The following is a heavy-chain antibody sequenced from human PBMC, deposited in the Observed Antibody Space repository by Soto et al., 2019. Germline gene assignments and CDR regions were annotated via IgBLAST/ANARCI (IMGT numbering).Heavy chain of an antibody. CDR2: ISFDGGEK. CDR3: ALYSGDHWGSSPIDF. J-gene: IGHJ4*02. D-gene: IGHD4-4*01. Sequence: VWSLRLSFAASGLLFTNFGFHWVRQAPGKGLEWVAVISFDGGEKYYSDSVKGRFTISRDNTKDTVYLQMTGLRGEETATYHCALYSGDHWGSSPIDFWGQGALVSVSS. CDR1: GLLFTNFG. V-gene: IGHV3-30*03.